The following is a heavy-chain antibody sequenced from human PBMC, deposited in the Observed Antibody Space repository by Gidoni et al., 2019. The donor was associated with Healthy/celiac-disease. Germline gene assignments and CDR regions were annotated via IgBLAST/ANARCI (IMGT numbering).Heavy chain of an antibody. D-gene: IGHD6-13*01. V-gene: IGHV4-39*01. CDR3: ARLEAAAIDY. Sequence: QLQLPESGPGLVKPSETLSLTCTVSGGSISSRSYYWGWLRQPPGKGLEWIGSIYYSGSTYYNQSLKSRVTISVDKSKNQFSLKLSSVTAEDTAVYYCARLEAAAIDYWGQGTLVTVSS. CDR2: IYYSGST. J-gene: IGHJ4*02. CDR1: GGSISSRSYY.